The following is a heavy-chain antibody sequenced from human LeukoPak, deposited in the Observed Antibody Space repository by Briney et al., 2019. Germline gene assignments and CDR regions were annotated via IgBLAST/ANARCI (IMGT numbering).Heavy chain of an antibody. V-gene: IGHV3-30*04. CDR3: ARGSTDYSSSWYNWFDP. CDR1: GFTFSSYA. Sequence: GRSLRLSCAASGFTFSSYAMHWVRQAPGKGLEWVAVISYDGSNKYYADSVKGRFTISRDNSKNTLCLQMNSLRAEDTAVYYCARGSTDYSSSWYNWFDPWGQGTLVTVSS. CDR2: ISYDGSNK. D-gene: IGHD6-13*01. J-gene: IGHJ5*02.